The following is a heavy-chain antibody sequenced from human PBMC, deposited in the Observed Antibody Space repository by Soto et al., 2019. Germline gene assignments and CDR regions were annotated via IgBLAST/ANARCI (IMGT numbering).Heavy chain of an antibody. CDR3: AKEGYSYGYDLCMFDY. D-gene: IGHD5-18*01. CDR2: ISYDGSNK. Sequence: QVPLVESGGGVVQPGRSLRLSCAASGFTFSSYGMHWVRQAPGKGLEWVAVISYDGSNKYYADSVKGRFTISRDNSKNTLYLQMNSLRAEDTAVYYCAKEGYSYGYDLCMFDYWGQGTLVTVSS. CDR1: GFTFSSYG. J-gene: IGHJ4*02. V-gene: IGHV3-30*18.